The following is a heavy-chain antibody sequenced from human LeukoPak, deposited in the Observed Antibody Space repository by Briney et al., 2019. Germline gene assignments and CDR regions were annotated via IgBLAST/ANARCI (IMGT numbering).Heavy chain of an antibody. Sequence: PGGSLRLPCAASGFTFSSYWMHWIRQPPGKGLEWIGYISETGSTNYNSSLENRVTLSLDTSKSQISLNLRSATVADTAVYYCARQDALGKFPPPYYLDVWGKGTTVIVS. V-gene: IGHV4-59*08. CDR2: ISETGST. J-gene: IGHJ6*03. CDR1: GFTFSSYW. CDR3: ARQDALGKFPPPYYLDV. D-gene: IGHD1-26*01.